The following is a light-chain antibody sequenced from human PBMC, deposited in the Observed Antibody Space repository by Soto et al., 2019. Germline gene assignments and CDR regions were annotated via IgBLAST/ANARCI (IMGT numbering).Light chain of an antibody. CDR3: CSYAGSYTVV. CDR1: SSDVGGYNY. J-gene: IGLJ2*01. CDR2: DVS. Sequence: QSVLTQPRSVSGSPGQSVTISCTGTSSDVGGYNYVSWYQRHPGKAPKLMIYDVSKRPSGIPDRFSGSKSGNTASLTISGLQAEDEADYYCCSYAGSYTVVFGGGTKLTVL. V-gene: IGLV2-11*01.